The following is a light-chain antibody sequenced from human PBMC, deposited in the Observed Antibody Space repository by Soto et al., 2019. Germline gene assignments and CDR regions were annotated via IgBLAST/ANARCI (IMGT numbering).Light chain of an antibody. CDR3: QQRVTWPYT. CDR2: EAS. CDR1: QSFSSE. Sequence: EIVLTQSPATLSLSPGERATLSCRASQSFSSELAWYQQKPGQAPRLLIFEASNRATGIPTRFTGNGSGTDFTLTISSLEPEDFAVYYCQQRVTWPYTFGQGTKLDIK. V-gene: IGKV3-11*01. J-gene: IGKJ2*01.